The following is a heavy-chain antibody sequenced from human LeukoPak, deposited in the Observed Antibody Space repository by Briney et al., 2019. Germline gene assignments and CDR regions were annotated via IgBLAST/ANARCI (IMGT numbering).Heavy chain of an antibody. CDR1: GFPFSIYA. Sequence: GGSLRLSCEASGFPFSIYAMTWVRQAPGKGLEWVSSIIGSGGTTYYADSVKGRFTISRDNSRNTVYLQINSLRGEDTAVYYCAKNYCGGDCYSVYGRWGQGTLVTVSS. D-gene: IGHD2-21*02. V-gene: IGHV3-23*01. CDR2: IIGSGGTT. J-gene: IGHJ4*02. CDR3: AKNYCGGDCYSVYGR.